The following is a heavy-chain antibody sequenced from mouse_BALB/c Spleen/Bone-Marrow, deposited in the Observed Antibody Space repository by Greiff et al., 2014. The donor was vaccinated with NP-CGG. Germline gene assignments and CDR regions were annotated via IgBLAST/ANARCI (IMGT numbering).Heavy chain of an antibody. D-gene: IGHD1-1*01. CDR1: GFNIKDTY. J-gene: IGHJ3*01. CDR2: IDPANGNI. CDR3: APYYYGRWFAN. V-gene: IGHV14-3*02. Sequence: EVKLEESGAELVKPGASVKLSCTASGFNIKDTYMHWVKQRPEQGPEWIGRIDPANGNIKYDPKFQGKATITADTSSNTAYLQLSSLTSEDTAVYYCAPYYYGRWFANWGQGTLVTVSA.